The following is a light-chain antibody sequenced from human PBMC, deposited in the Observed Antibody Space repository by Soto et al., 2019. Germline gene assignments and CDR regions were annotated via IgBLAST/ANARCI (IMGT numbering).Light chain of an antibody. Sequence: DIQMTQSPSTLSASVGDRVTITCRASQSLSVWLAWYQQKPGTAPKLLIYRASSVEDGVPSRFSGLGSGTEFTLTISSLQPDDFATYYCQQYSDYPLTFGGGTKVEIK. CDR2: RAS. J-gene: IGKJ4*01. V-gene: IGKV1-5*03. CDR3: QQYSDYPLT. CDR1: QSLSVW.